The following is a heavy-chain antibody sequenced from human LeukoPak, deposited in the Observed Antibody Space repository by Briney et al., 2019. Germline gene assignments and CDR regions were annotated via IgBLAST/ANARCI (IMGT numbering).Heavy chain of an antibody. D-gene: IGHD6-13*01. CDR3: AKAGTSSGSSPWD. J-gene: IGHJ4*02. Sequence: SVKVSCKASGGTFSSYAISWVRQAPGQGLEWMGGIIPIFGTANYAQKFQGRVTITADESTSTAYMELSSLRSEDTAVYYCAKAGTSSGSSPWDWGQGTLVTVSS. V-gene: IGHV1-69*13. CDR2: IIPIFGTA. CDR1: GGTFSSYA.